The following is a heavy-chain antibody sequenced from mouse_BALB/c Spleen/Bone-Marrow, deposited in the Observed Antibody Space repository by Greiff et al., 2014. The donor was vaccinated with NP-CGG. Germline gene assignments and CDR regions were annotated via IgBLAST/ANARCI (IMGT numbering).Heavy chain of an antibody. CDR3: ARERYDYDWKDY. V-gene: IGHV1S81*02. D-gene: IGHD2-4*01. Sequence: QVQLQQSGAELVKPGASVKLSCKASGYTFTSYWTHWVRQRPGQGLEWIGEINPSNGRTNYNEKFKSKATLTVDKSSSTAYIQLSSLTSEDSAVYYCARERYDYDWKDYWGQGTTLTVSS. CDR2: INPSNGRT. CDR1: GYTFTSYW. J-gene: IGHJ2*01.